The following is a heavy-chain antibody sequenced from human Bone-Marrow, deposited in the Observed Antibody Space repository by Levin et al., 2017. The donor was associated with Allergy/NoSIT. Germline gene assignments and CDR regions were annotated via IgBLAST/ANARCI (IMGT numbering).Heavy chain of an antibody. J-gene: IGHJ4*02. CDR2: IYYSGST. V-gene: IGHV4-59*08. D-gene: IGHD5-18*01. CDR1: GGSISSYY. Sequence: SETLSLTCTVSGGSISSYYWSWIRQPPGKGLEWIGYIYYSGSTNYNPSLKSRVTISVDTSKNQFSLKLSSVTAADTAVYYCARQLWPRQGNFDYWGQGTLVTVSS. CDR3: ARQLWPRQGNFDY.